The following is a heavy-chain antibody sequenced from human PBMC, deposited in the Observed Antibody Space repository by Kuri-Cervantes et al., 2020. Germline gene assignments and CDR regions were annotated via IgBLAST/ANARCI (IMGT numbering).Heavy chain of an antibody. CDR3: ARAGRGIAAAGYFDY. Sequence: GSLRLSCAVYGGSFSGYYWSWIRQPPGKGLEWVSGINWNGGSIGYVESVKGRFTISRDNAKNSLFLQMNSLRAEDTAVYYCARAGRGIAAAGYFDYWGQGTLVTVSS. CDR1: GGSFSGYY. D-gene: IGHD6-13*01. J-gene: IGHJ4*02. CDR2: INWNGGSI. V-gene: IGHV3-20*04.